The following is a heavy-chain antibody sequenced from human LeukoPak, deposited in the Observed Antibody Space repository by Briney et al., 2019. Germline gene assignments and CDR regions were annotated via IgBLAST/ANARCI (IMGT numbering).Heavy chain of an antibody. V-gene: IGHV3-11*06. J-gene: IGHJ4*02. D-gene: IGHD4-17*01. Sequence: GGSLRLSCAVSGFTSSDYYMSWIRQAPGKGLECVSYISSDSSYTNYADSVRGRFTISRDNAKNSLYLQMNSLRAEDTAVYYCVRGGPYGDYDAYWGQGTLVAVSS. CDR1: GFTSSDYY. CDR3: VRGGPYGDYDAY. CDR2: ISSDSSYT.